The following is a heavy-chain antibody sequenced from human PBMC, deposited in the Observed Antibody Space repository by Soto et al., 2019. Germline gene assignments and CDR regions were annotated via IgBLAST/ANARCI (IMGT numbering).Heavy chain of an antibody. J-gene: IGHJ4*02. D-gene: IGHD2-2*01. CDR1: GFAFSSYG. V-gene: IGHV3-23*01. CDR3: ATFPPGMAHPTGYCSTTSCYFSDY. Sequence: PGGFLRLSCAASGFAFSSYGRSWVRQAPGKGLEWVSTISAGGDNTYYADSVKGRFSVSRDNSKNTLYLQMNSLRAEDTAVYYCATFPPGMAHPTGYCSTTSCYFSDYWGQGTLVTVSS. CDR2: ISAGGDNT.